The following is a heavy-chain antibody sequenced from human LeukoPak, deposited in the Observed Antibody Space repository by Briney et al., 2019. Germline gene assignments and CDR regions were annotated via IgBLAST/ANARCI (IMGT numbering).Heavy chain of an antibody. CDR2: ISYDGSNK. V-gene: IGHV3-30-3*01. CDR1: GFTFSSYA. Sequence: GGSLRLSCAASGFTFSSYAMHWVRQAPGKGPEWVAVISYDGSNKYYADSVKGRFTISRDNSKNTLYLQMNSLRAEDTAVYYCARSGVVGALKDYWGQGTLVTVSS. D-gene: IGHD1-26*01. J-gene: IGHJ4*02. CDR3: ARSGVVGALKDY.